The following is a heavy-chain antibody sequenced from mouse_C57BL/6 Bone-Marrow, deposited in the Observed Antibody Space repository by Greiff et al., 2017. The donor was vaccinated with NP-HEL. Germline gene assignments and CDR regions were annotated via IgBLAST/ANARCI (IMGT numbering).Heavy chain of an antibody. CDR1: GYTFTSYG. CDR3: ARGRGHSGAFAY. J-gene: IGHJ3*01. D-gene: IGHD1-2*01. V-gene: IGHV1-81*01. CDR2: IYPRSGNT. Sequence: VHLVESGAELARPGASVKLSCKASGYTFTSYGISWVKQRTGHGLEWIGEIYPRSGNTYYNEKFKGKATLTADKSSSTAYMELRSLTSEDSAVYFCARGRGHSGAFAYWGQGTLVTVSA.